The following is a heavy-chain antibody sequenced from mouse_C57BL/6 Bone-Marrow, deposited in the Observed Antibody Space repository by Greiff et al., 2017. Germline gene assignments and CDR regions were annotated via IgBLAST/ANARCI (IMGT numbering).Heavy chain of an antibody. V-gene: IGHV1-69*01. Sequence: VQLQQSGAELVMPGASVKLSCKASGYTFTSYWMHWVKQRPGQGLEWIGEIDPSDSYTNYNQKFKGKSTLTVDKSSSTAYMQLSSLTSEDSAVYYCAGGDYTTGYFDVWGTGTTVTVSS. D-gene: IGHD1-1*01. CDR2: IDPSDSYT. CDR1: GYTFTSYW. J-gene: IGHJ1*03. CDR3: AGGDYTTGYFDV.